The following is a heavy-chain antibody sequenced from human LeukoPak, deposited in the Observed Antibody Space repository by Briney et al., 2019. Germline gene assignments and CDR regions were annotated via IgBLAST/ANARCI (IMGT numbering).Heavy chain of an antibody. Sequence: ASVKVSCKASGYTFTSYYMHWVRQAPGEGLEWMGGFDPEDGETIYAQKFQGRVTMTEDTSTDTAYMELSSLRSEDTVVYYCATGAGSGDGWFDPWGQGTLVTVSS. J-gene: IGHJ5*02. D-gene: IGHD3-10*01. V-gene: IGHV1-24*01. CDR1: GYTFTSYY. CDR2: FDPEDGET. CDR3: ATGAGSGDGWFDP.